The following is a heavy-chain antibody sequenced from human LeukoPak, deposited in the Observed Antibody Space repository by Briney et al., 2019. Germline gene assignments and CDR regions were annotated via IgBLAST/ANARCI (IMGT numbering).Heavy chain of an antibody. V-gene: IGHV3-7*01. CDR2: IKQDGSEK. D-gene: IGHD3-3*01. Sequence: GGSLRLSCAASGFTFSSYWMSWVRQAPGKGLEWVANIKQDGSEKYYVDSVKGRFTISRDNAKNSLYLQMNSLRAEDTAVYYCARCQRFLERLSDYDAFDIWGQGTMVTVSS. J-gene: IGHJ3*02. CDR1: GFTFSSYW. CDR3: ARCQRFLERLSDYDAFDI.